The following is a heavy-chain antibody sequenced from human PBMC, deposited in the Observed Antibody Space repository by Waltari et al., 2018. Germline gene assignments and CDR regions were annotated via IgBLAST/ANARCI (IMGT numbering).Heavy chain of an antibody. Sequence: QVQLVQSGAEVKKPGASVKVSCKASGYTFTSYAMHWVRQAPGKGLEWMGGFDPEDGETNYVQKLQGRVTRTEDTSTDTAYRELSSLRSEDTAVYYCATGGVDSSGYYYVHFQHWGQGTLVTVSS. D-gene: IGHD3-22*01. CDR2: FDPEDGET. CDR3: ATGGVDSSGYYYVHFQH. J-gene: IGHJ1*01. V-gene: IGHV1-24*01. CDR1: GYTFTSYA.